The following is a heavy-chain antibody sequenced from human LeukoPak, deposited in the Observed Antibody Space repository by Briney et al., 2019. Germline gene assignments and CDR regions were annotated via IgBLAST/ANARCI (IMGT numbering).Heavy chain of an antibody. CDR3: LRGYYDSNRYFDFDY. Sequence: PGGSLRLSCAASGFTFSSYAMHWVRQAPGKGLEWVAVISYDESNKYYADSVKGRFTTSRDTSKNTLYLQMNSLRVEDTAVYYCLRGYYDSNRYFDFDYWGRGTLVTVSS. J-gene: IGHJ4*02. V-gene: IGHV3-30-3*01. CDR1: GFTFSSYA. CDR2: ISYDESNK. D-gene: IGHD3-22*01.